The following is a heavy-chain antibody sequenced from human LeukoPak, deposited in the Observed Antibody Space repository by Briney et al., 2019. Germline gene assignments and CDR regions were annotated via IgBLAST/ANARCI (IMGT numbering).Heavy chain of an antibody. J-gene: IGHJ4*02. CDR3: ARDITGTTGAIDF. CDR2: ISYDGSNK. V-gene: IGHV3-30*03. Sequence: GGSLRLSCAASGFNFISYGMHWVCQAPGKGLEWVAVISYDGSNKYYADSVKGRFTISRDNSKNTLYLQMNSLRAEDTAVYYCARDITGTTGAIDFWGQGTLVTVSS. CDR1: GFNFISYG. D-gene: IGHD1-20*01.